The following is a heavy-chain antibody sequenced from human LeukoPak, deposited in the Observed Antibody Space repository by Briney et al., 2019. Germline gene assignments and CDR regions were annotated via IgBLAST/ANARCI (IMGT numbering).Heavy chain of an antibody. CDR2: IKQDGSDK. CDR1: GFTFSSYW. J-gene: IGHJ6*03. CDR3: AKDRVRRSSGSYYGRYNYYYYMDV. V-gene: IGHV3-7*01. D-gene: IGHD3-10*01. Sequence: GGSLRLSCGASGFTFSSYWMSWVRQAPGKGLEWVANIKQDGSDKSYVDSVKGRFTISRDNAKNSLYLQMNSLRPEDTAVYYCAKDRVRRSSGSYYGRYNYYYYMDVWGKGTTVTVSS.